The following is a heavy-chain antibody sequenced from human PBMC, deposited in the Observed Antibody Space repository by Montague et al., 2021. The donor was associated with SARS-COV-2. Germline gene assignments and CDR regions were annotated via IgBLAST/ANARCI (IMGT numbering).Heavy chain of an antibody. CDR2: IHDSGTT. V-gene: IGHV4-31*03. Sequence: ALSLTCSVSGDSITCGDCYWTWIRQHPGKGLEWIGYIHDSGTTYCTPSLKSRLTISRDTSKNEFSLGLSSVTAADTAVYYCGRGVVAATPVVDYWGRGTLVTVSS. CDR1: GDSITCGDCY. CDR3: GRGVVAATPVVDY. D-gene: IGHD2-15*01. J-gene: IGHJ4*02.